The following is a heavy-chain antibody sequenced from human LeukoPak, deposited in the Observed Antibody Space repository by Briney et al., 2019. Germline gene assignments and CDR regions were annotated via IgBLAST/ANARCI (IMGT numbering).Heavy chain of an antibody. Sequence: ASVKVSCKASGYTFSTYGISWVRQAPGQGLEWMGWISAYNGNTNYAQKLQGRVTLTTDTSTSTAYMELRNLRSDDTAVYYCARADQMATNYFDYWGQGTLVTVSS. CDR3: ARADQMATNYFDY. D-gene: IGHD5-24*01. CDR2: ISAYNGNT. CDR1: GYTFSTYG. V-gene: IGHV1-18*01. J-gene: IGHJ4*02.